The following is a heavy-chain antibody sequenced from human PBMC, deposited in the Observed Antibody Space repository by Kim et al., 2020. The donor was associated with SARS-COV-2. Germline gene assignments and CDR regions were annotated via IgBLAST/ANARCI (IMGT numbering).Heavy chain of an antibody. CDR3: ARDYGRSFDL. V-gene: IGHV3-7*01. D-gene: IGHD4-17*01. CDR2: RAT. Sequence: RATYLVASVRGRFTISRDNAKTSMSLQMDSLRGEDTAVYYCARDYGRSFDLWGQGTLVTVSS. J-gene: IGHJ4*02.